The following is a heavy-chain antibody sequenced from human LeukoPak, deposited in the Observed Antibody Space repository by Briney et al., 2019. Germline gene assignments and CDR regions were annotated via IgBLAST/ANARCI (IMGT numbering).Heavy chain of an antibody. V-gene: IGHV1-46*01. CDR1: GYTFTSYF. CDR3: ARGMGRAVAAH. CDR2: INPSGGST. Sequence: ASVKVSCKASGYTFTSYFMVWVRQAPGEGLEWMGMINPSGGSTNYAQKFQGRVTKTRDTSTSTVYMELSSLRSDDTAVYYCARGMGRAVAAHWGQGTLVTVSS. J-gene: IGHJ4*02. D-gene: IGHD6-19*01.